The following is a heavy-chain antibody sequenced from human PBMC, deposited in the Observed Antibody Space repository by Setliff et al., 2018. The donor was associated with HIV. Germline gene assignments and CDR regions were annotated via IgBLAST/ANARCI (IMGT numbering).Heavy chain of an antibody. J-gene: IGHJ4*02. CDR2: IHHTGYI. D-gene: IGHD4-4*01. CDR1: GGPSTYHY. Sequence: PSETLSLTCAVYGGPSTYHYWNWSRQSPGMGLEWIAEIHHTGYINYNPSLRSRVSVSRDMSSNQFSLRLSSVTAADAAVYYCAAFSVTPMTTQGFWGQGTLVTVSS. CDR3: AAFSVTPMTTQGF. V-gene: IGHV4-34*01.